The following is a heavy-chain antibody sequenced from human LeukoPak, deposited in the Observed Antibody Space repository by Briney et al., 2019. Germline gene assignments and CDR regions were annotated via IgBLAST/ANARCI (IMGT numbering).Heavy chain of an antibody. V-gene: IGHV1-3*01. CDR2: LNAGNGNT. J-gene: IGHJ4*02. CDR3: ARNYGDYIGIMAPFDY. Sequence: GASVKVSCKASGYTFTSYAMHWVRQAPGQRLEWMGWLNAGNGNTKYSQKFQGRVTTTRDTSASTAYMGLSSLRSEDTAVYYCARNYGDYIGIMAPFDYWGQGTLVTVSS. D-gene: IGHD4-17*01. CDR1: GYTFTSYA.